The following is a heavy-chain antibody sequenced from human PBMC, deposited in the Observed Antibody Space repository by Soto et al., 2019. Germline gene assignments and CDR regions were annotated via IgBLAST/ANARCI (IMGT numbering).Heavy chain of an antibody. Sequence: QVQLVQSGAEVKKPGSSVKVSCKASGGTFSSYAISWVRQAPGQGLEWMGGIIPIFGTANYAQKFQGRDTITADESTNTADMELSSLRFEDTAVYYCARAIVGPTTTGGLDPWGQGTLVTVSS. V-gene: IGHV1-69*01. CDR2: IIPIFGTA. J-gene: IGHJ5*02. CDR3: ARAIVGPTTTGGLDP. D-gene: IGHD1-26*01. CDR1: GGTFSSYA.